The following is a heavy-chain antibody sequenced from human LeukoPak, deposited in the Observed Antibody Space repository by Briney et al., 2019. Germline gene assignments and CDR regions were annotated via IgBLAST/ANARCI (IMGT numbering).Heavy chain of an antibody. Sequence: ASVKVSCMASGYTFTSYYMHWVRQAACQGGAWMGIGNPSGGSTSYAQKFQGRVTMTRDTSTSTVYMELSSLRSEDTAVYYCARAVGATPRNFDYWGQGTLVTVSS. CDR3: ARAVGATPRNFDY. V-gene: IGHV1-46*01. CDR1: GYTFTSYY. D-gene: IGHD1-26*01. J-gene: IGHJ4*02. CDR2: GNPSGGST.